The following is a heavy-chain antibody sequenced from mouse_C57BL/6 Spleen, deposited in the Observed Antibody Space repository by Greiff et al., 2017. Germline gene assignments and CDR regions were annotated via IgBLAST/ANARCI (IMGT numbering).Heavy chain of an antibody. V-gene: IGHV1-64*01. CDR3: AYYSNLFAY. CDR2: IHPNSGST. Sequence: QVQLQQPGAELVKPGASVKLSCKASGYTFTSYWMHWVKQRPGQGLEWIGMIHPNSGSTNYNEKFKSKATLTVDKSSSTADMQLISLTSEDSAVYYCAYYSNLFAYWGQGTLVTVSA. J-gene: IGHJ3*01. D-gene: IGHD2-5*01. CDR1: GYTFTSYW.